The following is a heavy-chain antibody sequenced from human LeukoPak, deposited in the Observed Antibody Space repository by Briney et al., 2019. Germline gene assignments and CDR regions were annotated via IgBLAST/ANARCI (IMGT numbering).Heavy chain of an antibody. J-gene: IGHJ5*02. CDR3: ARAGPLQVDWFDR. CDR2: IYYSGST. V-gene: IGHV4-39*01. Sequence: SETLSLTCTVSGGSISTENNYWGWIRQPPGKGLEWIGNIYYSGSTYYNPSLKSRVTISVDTSNNPFSLKLTSVTASDTAVYYCARAGPLQVDWFDRWGQGTLVTVSS. CDR1: GGSISTENNY.